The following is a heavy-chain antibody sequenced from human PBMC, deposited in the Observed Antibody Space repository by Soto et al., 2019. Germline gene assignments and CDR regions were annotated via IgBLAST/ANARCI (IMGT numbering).Heavy chain of an antibody. CDR1: GYTFTSYA. J-gene: IGHJ4*02. CDR3: ARDREYYDFWSVYFDY. Sequence: GASVKVSCKASGYTFTSYAMHWVRQAPGQRLEWMGWINAGNGNTKYSQKFQGRVTITRDTSASTAYMELSSLRSEDTAVYYCARDREYYDFWSVYFDYWGQGTLVTVSS. CDR2: INAGNGNT. V-gene: IGHV1-3*01. D-gene: IGHD3-3*01.